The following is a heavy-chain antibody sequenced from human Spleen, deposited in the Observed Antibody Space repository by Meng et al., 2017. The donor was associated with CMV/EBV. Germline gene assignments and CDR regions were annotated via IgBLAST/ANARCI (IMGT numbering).Heavy chain of an antibody. CDR2: IKHSGST. CDR1: GRSFRGCA. Sequence: VQHQPWGARLVNPTKTRSPTGPVYGRSFRGCALSLLRPPPWKWLEWIGEIKHSGSTNYDPSLKNRVTISVGTSKNQFSLKLSSVTAADTALYYCAKDRGVPAAPDYWGQGTLVTVSS. D-gene: IGHD2-2*01. V-gene: IGHV4-34*02. CDR3: AKDRGVPAAPDY. J-gene: IGHJ4*02.